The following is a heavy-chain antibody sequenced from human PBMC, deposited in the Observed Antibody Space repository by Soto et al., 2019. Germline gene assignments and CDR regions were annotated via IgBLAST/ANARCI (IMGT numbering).Heavy chain of an antibody. CDR1: GFTFSTYT. CDR3: AKARCTTANCYVSEY. V-gene: IGHV3-23*01. J-gene: IGHJ4*02. CDR2: ISGSGGSSGP. Sequence: EVQLLESGGGLVQPGGSLRLSCVASGFTFSTYTMSWVRQAPGKGLEWVSVISGSGGSSGPSYADSVQGRFSISRDNTRHTLYLQMNSLRGEDTAMYYCAKARCTTANCYVSEYWGQGTRVTVSS. D-gene: IGHD2-8*01.